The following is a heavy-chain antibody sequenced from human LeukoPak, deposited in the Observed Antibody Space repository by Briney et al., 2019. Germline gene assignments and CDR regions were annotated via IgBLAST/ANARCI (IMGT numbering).Heavy chain of an antibody. J-gene: IGHJ4*02. D-gene: IGHD2-15*01. CDR2: SSSSSSYI. V-gene: IGHV3-21*01. CDR3: ARGGDIVVVVAATPDY. Sequence: GGSLRLSCAASGFTFSSYSMNWVRQAPGKGLEWVSSSSSSSSYIYYADSVKGRFTISRDNAKNSLYLQMNSLRAKDTAVYYCARGGDIVVVVAATPDYWGQGTLVTVSS. CDR1: GFTFSSYS.